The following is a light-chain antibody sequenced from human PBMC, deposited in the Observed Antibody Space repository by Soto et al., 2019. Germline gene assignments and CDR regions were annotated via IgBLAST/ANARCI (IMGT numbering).Light chain of an antibody. CDR3: SSYAGITPYV. CDR1: SSDVGGYTY. CDR2: EVS. V-gene: IGLV2-8*01. J-gene: IGLJ1*01. Sequence: QSVLTQPPSASGSPGQSVTISFTGTSSDVGGYTYVSWYQQHPGKAPKLMIYEVSKRPSGVPDRFSGSKSGNTASLTVSGLQAEDEADYYCSSYAGITPYVFGTGTKVTVL.